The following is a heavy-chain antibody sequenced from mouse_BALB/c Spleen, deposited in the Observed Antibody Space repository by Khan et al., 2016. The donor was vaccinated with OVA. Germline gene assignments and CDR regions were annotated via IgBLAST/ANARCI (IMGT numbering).Heavy chain of an antibody. CDR1: GYTFTSYD. J-gene: IGHJ4*01. CDR3: AREGLRVFAMDY. CDR2: IYPGDGST. Sequence: QVQLKQSGPELVKPGALVKISCKASGYTFTSYDINWVKQRPGQGLEWIGWIYPGDGSTKYNEKFKGKATLSADKSSSTAYMHISSLTSENSAVYFWAREGLRVFAMDYWGQGTSVTVSS. D-gene: IGHD2-4*01. V-gene: IGHV1S56*01.